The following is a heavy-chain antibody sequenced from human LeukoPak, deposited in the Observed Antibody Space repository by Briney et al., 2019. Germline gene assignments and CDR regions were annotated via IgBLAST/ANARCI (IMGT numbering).Heavy chain of an antibody. D-gene: IGHD2-15*01. CDR2: ISAYNGNT. Sequence: GASVKVSCKASGYTFTSYGISWVRQAPGQGLEWMGWISAYNGNTNYAQKLQGRVTMTTDTSTSTAYMELRSLRSDDTAVYYCARDPIVVVVAATGPFDYWGQGTLVTVSS. V-gene: IGHV1-18*01. CDR1: GYTFTSYG. CDR3: ARDPIVVVVAATGPFDY. J-gene: IGHJ4*02.